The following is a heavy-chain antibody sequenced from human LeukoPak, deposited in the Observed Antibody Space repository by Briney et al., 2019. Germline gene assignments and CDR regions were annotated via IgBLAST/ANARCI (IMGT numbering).Heavy chain of an antibody. Sequence: PGRSLRLSCAASGFTFDDYAMHWVRQAPGKGLEWVSGISWNSGSIGYADSVKGRFTISRDNSKNTLYLQMNSLRTEDTAVYYCASQPLVGNWGQGTLVTVSS. CDR3: ASQPLVGN. J-gene: IGHJ4*02. V-gene: IGHV3-9*01. CDR1: GFTFDDYA. CDR2: ISWNSGSI. D-gene: IGHD1-26*01.